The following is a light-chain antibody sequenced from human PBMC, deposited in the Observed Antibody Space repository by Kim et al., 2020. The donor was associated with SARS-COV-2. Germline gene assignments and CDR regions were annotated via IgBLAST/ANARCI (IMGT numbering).Light chain of an antibody. Sequence: AYVGDRVTITCRASQEIRNDLGWYQQNPGRAPKRLIYGASSLQSGVPSRFSGSGSGTEFTLTISSVQPEDFATYFCLQHSTYPITFGQGTRLEIK. V-gene: IGKV1-17*01. CDR3: LQHSTYPIT. CDR2: GAS. J-gene: IGKJ5*01. CDR1: QEIRND.